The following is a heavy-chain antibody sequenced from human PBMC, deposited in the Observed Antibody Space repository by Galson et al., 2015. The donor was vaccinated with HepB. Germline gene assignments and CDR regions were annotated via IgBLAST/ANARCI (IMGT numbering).Heavy chain of an antibody. CDR3: ARASSSSSRHYYYYGMDV. CDR1: GYTFTSYD. Sequence: SVKVSCKASGYTFTSYDINWVRQATGQGLEWMGWMNPNSGNTGYAQKFQGRVTMTRNTSISTAYMELSSLRSEDTAVYYCARASSSSSRHYYYYGMDVWGHGTTVTVSS. J-gene: IGHJ6*02. V-gene: IGHV1-8*01. D-gene: IGHD6-6*01. CDR2: MNPNSGNT.